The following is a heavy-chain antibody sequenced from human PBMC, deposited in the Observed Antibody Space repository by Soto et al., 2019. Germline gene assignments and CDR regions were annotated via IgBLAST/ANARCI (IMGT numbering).Heavy chain of an antibody. CDR1: GGSISSGGYY. CDR3: ARAGGHYDILTGYQYYFDY. D-gene: IGHD3-9*01. V-gene: IGHV4-31*03. CDR2: IYYSGST. Sequence: SETLSLTCTVSGGSISSGGYYWSWIRQHPGKGLEWIGYIYYSGSTYYNPSLKSRVTISVDTSKNQFSLKLSSVTAADTAVYYCARAGGHYDILTGYQYYFDYWGQGTLVTVSS. J-gene: IGHJ4*02.